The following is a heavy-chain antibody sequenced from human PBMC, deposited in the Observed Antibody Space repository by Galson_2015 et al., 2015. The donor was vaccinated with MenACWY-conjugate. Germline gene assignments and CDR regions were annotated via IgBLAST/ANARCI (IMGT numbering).Heavy chain of an antibody. CDR2: TYYRSKWYS. J-gene: IGHJ4*02. V-gene: IGHV6-1*01. CDR3: ARESGRVFQY. Sequence: SRGLEWLGRTYYRSKWYSDYAVSVKSRIAINVDTSKSQFSLHLNSVTPEDTAVYYCARESGRVFQYWGQGTLVAVSS.